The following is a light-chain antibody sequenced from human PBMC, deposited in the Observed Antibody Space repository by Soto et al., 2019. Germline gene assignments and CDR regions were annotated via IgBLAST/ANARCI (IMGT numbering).Light chain of an antibody. CDR2: KAS. Sequence: DIQMTQSPSTPSASVGDRVTITCRASQSISTSLAWYQQKPGKAPKVLIYKASSLESGVPSRFSGSGSGTEFTLTISSLQPDDFATYYCQHCDSYWTFGQGTKVEIK. CDR3: QHCDSYWT. V-gene: IGKV1-5*03. CDR1: QSISTS. J-gene: IGKJ1*01.